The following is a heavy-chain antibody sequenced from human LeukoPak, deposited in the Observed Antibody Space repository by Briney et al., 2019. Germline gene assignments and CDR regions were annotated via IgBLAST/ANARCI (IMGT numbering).Heavy chain of an antibody. CDR2: INHSGST. J-gene: IGHJ4*02. V-gene: IGHV4-34*01. D-gene: IGHD3-3*01. CDR3: ARRRGSGYYGY. CDR1: GGSFSGYY. Sequence: SETLSLTCAVYGGSFSGYYWSWIRQPPGKGLEWIGEINHSGSTNYNPSLKSRVTISVDTSKNQFPLKLSSVTAADTAVYYCARRRGSGYYGYWGQGTLVTVSS.